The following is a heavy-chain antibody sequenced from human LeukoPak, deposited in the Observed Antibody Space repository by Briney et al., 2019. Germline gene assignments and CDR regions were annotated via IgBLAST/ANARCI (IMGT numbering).Heavy chain of an antibody. CDR2: MYTSGNT. CDR3: ARERLAMVRGVIPKEAWGWFDP. CDR1: GDSFSYFY. Sequence: SETLSLTCTVSGDSFSYFYWSWIRQPAGRGLEWIGRMYTSGNTNYNPSLKSRATISVDTSKNQFSLELSSVTAADTAVYYCARERLAMVRGVIPKEAWGWFDPWGQGTLVTVSS. V-gene: IGHV4-4*07. J-gene: IGHJ5*02. D-gene: IGHD3-10*01.